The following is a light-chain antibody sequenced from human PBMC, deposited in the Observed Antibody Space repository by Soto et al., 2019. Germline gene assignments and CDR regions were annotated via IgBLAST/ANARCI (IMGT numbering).Light chain of an antibody. CDR1: SSNIGRDN. CDR3: AVWDGSLNGWV. Sequence: QSVLTQPPSASGTPGQRVTISCSGGSSNIGRDNVNWYQHFPGTAPKVLIYRNNQRPSGVPDRFSGSKSGTSASLAISGLQSEDEADYYCAVWDGSLNGWVFGGGTKVTVL. CDR2: RNN. J-gene: IGLJ3*02. V-gene: IGLV1-44*01.